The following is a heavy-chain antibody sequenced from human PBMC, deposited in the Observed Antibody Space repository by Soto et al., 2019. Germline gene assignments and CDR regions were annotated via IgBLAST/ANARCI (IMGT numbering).Heavy chain of an antibody. V-gene: IGHV4-59*01. D-gene: IGHD4-17*01. CDR2: IYYSGST. CDR1: GGSISSYY. Sequence: QVQLQESGPGLVKPSETLSLTCTVSGGSISSYYWSWIRQPPGKGLEWIGYIYYSGSTNYNPSLKSRVTISVDTSKNQFSLKLSSVTAADTAVYYCARAYGDYVFDYWGQVTLVTVSS. CDR3: ARAYGDYVFDY. J-gene: IGHJ4*02.